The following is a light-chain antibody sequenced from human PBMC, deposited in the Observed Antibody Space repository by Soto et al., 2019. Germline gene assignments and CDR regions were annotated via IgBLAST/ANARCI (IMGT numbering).Light chain of an antibody. J-gene: IGKJ1*01. CDR3: QQYGSSPGT. CDR2: DAS. V-gene: IGKV3-11*01. CDR1: QSVSND. Sequence: EIVLTQSPGTLSLSPGERATLSCRASQSVSNDLAWYQQKPGQSPRLLIYDASNRAAGIPARFSGSGSGTDFTLTISGLEPEDFAVYYCQQYGSSPGTFGQGTKVDIK.